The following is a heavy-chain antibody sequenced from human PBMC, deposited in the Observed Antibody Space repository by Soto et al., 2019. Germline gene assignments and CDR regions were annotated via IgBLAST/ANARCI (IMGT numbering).Heavy chain of an antibody. CDR3: AREYQGVAAGTVHY. D-gene: IGHD6-13*01. CDR1: GFTVSSNY. Sequence: PGGSLRLSCAASGFTVSSNYMSWVRQAPGKGLEWVSVIYSGGSTYYADSVKGRFTISRDNSKNTLYLQMNSLRAEDTAVYYCAREYQGVAAGTVHYWGQGTLVTVSS. V-gene: IGHV3-66*01. J-gene: IGHJ4*02. CDR2: IYSGGST.